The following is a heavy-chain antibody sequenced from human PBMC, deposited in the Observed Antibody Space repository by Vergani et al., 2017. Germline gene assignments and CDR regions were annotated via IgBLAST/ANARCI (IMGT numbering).Heavy chain of an antibody. CDR1: GFTFSSYA. V-gene: IGHV3-23*01. CDR2: ISCSGGST. J-gene: IGHJ4*02. Sequence: EVQLLESGGGLVQPGGSLRLSCAASGFTFSSYAMSWVRQAPGKGLEWVSAISCSGGSTYYADSVKGRFTISRDNSKNTLYLQMNSLRAEDTAVYYCAKATYGSGHLDYWGQGTLVTVSS. CDR3: AKATYGSGHLDY. D-gene: IGHD3-10*01.